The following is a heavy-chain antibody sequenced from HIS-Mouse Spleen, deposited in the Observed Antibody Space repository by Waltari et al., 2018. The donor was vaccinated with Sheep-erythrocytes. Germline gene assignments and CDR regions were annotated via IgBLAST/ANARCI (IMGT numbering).Heavy chain of an antibody. CDR3: ARSDIRSSGWLDY. J-gene: IGHJ4*02. V-gene: IGHV3-74*01. CDR1: GFTFSSYW. D-gene: IGHD6-19*01. CDR2: IKSDGIST. Sequence: EVQLVESGGGLVQPGGSLRLSCAASGFTFSSYWMHWVRQAPGKGLVWVSRIKSDGISTRYAESVKGRFTISRDNAKNTLYLQMNSLRAEDTAVYYCARSDIRSSGWLDYWGQGTLVTVSS.